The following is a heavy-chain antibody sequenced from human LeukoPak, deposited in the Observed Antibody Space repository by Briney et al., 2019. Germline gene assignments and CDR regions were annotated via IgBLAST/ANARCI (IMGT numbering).Heavy chain of an antibody. V-gene: IGHV3-74*01. D-gene: IGHD3-22*01. J-gene: IGHJ4*02. Sequence: GGSLRLSCAASGFSFSTYWMHWVRQAPGKGLVWVSRIKSDGSSTAYADSVKGRFTISRDNARNTLYLQMNSLRAEDTAVYYCARYYYDSSRGAYWGQGTLVTVSS. CDR1: GFSFSTYW. CDR3: ARYYYDSSRGAY. CDR2: IKSDGSST.